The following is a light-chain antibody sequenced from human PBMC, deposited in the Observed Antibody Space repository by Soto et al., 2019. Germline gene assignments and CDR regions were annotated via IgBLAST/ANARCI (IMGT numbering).Light chain of an antibody. CDR2: LEGSVSY. CDR3: ETLDSNTQKCV. Sequence: QLVLTQSSSASASLGSSVKLTCTLSSGHSSYIIAWHQQQPGKAPRYLMKLEGSVSYNKGSGVPDRFSGSSSGADRYLTIANLQFEDEDDYYCETLDSNTQKCVFGGGPKLTVL. V-gene: IGLV4-60*02. J-gene: IGLJ3*02. CDR1: SGHSSYI.